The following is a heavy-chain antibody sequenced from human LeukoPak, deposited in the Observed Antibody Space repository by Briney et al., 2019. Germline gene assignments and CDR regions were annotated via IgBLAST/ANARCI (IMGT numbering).Heavy chain of an antibody. Sequence: SVKVSCTASGGTFSSYAISWVRQAPGQGLEWMGGIIPIFGTANYAQKFQGRVTITADKSTSTAYMELSSLRSEDTAVYYCARDSYDILTGYYKGGSFDYWGQRTLVTVSS. CDR1: GGTFSSYA. CDR3: ARDSYDILTGYYKGGSFDY. CDR2: IIPIFGTA. J-gene: IGHJ4*02. D-gene: IGHD3-9*01. V-gene: IGHV1-69*06.